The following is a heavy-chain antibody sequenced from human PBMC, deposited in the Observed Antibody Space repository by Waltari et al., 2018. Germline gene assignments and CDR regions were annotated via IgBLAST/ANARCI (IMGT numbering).Heavy chain of an antibody. CDR1: EYTFTSSY. CDR3: ALDTGALWMDV. J-gene: IGHJ6*02. V-gene: IGHV1-46*01. D-gene: IGHD2-21*01. Sequence: QVQLVQSGAEVKKPGASVKISCKTSEYTFTSSYINWVRQAPGQGLEWMGIINPSGGRTIYARKFQGRVTMTRDTSTGTVYMELSSLRSEDTAVYYCALDTGALWMDVWGQGTTVTVSS. CDR2: INPSGGRT.